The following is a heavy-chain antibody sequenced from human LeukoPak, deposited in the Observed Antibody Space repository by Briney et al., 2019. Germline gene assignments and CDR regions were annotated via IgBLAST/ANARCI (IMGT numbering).Heavy chain of an antibody. CDR3: AREREGIAARLNDY. CDR1: GGSISSSSYY. D-gene: IGHD6-6*01. V-gene: IGHV4-39*07. CDR2: IYYSGST. Sequence: SETLPLTCTVSGGSISSSSYYWGWIRQPPGKGLEWIGSIYYSGSTYYNPSRKGRVTISVDTSKNEFSLKLSSVTAADTAVYYCAREREGIAARLNDYWGQGTLVTVSS. J-gene: IGHJ4*02.